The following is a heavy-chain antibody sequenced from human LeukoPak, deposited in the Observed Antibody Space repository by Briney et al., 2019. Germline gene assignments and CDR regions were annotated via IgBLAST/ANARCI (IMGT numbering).Heavy chain of an antibody. CDR3: ARGYSGSYGRFDY. D-gene: IGHD1-26*01. J-gene: IGHJ4*02. CDR1: GASISSYY. Sequence: SETLSLTCTVSGASISSYYWSWIRQPPGKGLEWIGYTHYSGSTSYNPSLKSRVTISVDTSKNQFSLKLTSVTAADTAVYYCARGYSGSYGRFDYWGQGTLVTVSS. V-gene: IGHV4-59*01. CDR2: THYSGST.